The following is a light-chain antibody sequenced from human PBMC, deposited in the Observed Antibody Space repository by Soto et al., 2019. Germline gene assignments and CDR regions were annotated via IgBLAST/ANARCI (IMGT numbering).Light chain of an antibody. CDR3: LQDFNYPWT. CDR1: QDIRND. J-gene: IGKJ1*01. V-gene: IGKV1-6*01. Sequence: AIQMTQSPSSLSASVGDRVTITCRASQDIRNDLGWYQQKPGKTPKLLIFAASSLQSEVPSRFSGSGSGTDFTLTIISLQPEDFATYYCLQDFNYPWTFGQGTKLEIE. CDR2: AAS.